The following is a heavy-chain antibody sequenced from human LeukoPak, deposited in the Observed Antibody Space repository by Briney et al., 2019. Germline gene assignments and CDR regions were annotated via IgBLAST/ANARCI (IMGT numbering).Heavy chain of an antibody. J-gene: IGHJ4*02. V-gene: IGHV3-21*01. D-gene: IGHD5-24*01. CDR1: GFTFSSYS. Sequence: GGSLRLSCAASGFTFSSYSMNWVRQAPGKGLEWVSSISSSSYIYYADSVKGQFTISRDNAKNSLYLQMHSLRAEDTAVYYCARGLRDGYNPYDYWGQGTLVTVSS. CDR2: ISSSSYI. CDR3: ARGLRDGYNPYDY.